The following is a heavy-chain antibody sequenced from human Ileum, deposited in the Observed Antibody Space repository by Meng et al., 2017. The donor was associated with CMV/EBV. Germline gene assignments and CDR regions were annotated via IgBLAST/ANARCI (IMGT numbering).Heavy chain of an antibody. CDR1: GFTFSEYG. V-gene: IGHV3-33*01. CDR3: LRPYCNSASCYNSNWFDP. D-gene: IGHD2-2*02. CDR2: IWYDGSDK. Sequence: GGSLRLSCAVSGFTFSEYGMHWVRQAPGKGLEWVALIWYDGSDKKYAESVQGRFTISRDNAKNSLYLQMNSLRAEDTAVYYCLRPYCNSASCYNSNWFDPWGQGTLVTVSS. J-gene: IGHJ5*02.